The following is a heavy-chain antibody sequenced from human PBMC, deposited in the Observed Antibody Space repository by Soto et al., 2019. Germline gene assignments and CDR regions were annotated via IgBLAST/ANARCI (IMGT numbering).Heavy chain of an antibody. CDR1: GFTFSSYA. J-gene: IGHJ6*02. CDR3: ASDRSSYGMDV. D-gene: IGHD6-6*01. Sequence: AGGSLRLSCAASGFTFSSYAIHWVRQAPGKGLEWVAVISYDGSNKYYADSVKGRFTISRDNSKNTLYLQMNSLRAEDTAVYYCASDRSSYGMDVWGQGTTVTVSS. CDR2: ISYDGSNK. V-gene: IGHV3-30-3*01.